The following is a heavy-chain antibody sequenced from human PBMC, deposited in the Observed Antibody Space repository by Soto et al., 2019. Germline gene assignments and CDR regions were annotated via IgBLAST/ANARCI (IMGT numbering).Heavy chain of an antibody. CDR2: ISSGTTYI. CDR3: ARGAVAVRRVNNWFDP. V-gene: IGHV3-21*01. D-gene: IGHD2-15*01. J-gene: IGHJ5*02. CDR1: GFTFSGYS. Sequence: GGSLRLSCAASGFTFSGYSMNWVRQAPGKGLEWVSSISSGTTYIYYADSVKGRFTISRDNAKNSLYLQMNSLRAEDTAVYYCARGAVAVRRVNNWFDPWGQGTLVTVSS.